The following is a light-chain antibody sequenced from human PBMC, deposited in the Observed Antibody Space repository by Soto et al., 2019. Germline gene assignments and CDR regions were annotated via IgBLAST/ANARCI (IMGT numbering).Light chain of an antibody. CDR1: SSDIGAFTV. J-gene: IGLJ1*01. V-gene: IGLV2-14*03. CDR3: SSYTTSSTHV. Sequence: QSVLTQPASVSGSPGQSITISCTGTSSDIGAFTVVSWYQQHPGKVPKLMIFDVNRRPSGVSDRFSGSKSGNTASLTISGLQAEDEGDYYCSSYTTSSTHVFGSGTKVTVL. CDR2: DVN.